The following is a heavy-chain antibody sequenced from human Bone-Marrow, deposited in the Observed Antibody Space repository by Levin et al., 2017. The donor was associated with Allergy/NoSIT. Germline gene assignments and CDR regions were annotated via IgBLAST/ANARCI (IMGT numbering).Heavy chain of an antibody. CDR2: INPNSGGT. J-gene: IGHJ6*02. CDR1: GYTFTGYY. D-gene: IGHD1-7*01. V-gene: IGHV1-2*02. CDR3: ARDRRRQLELRVPYYYYYGMDV. Sequence: ASVKVSCKASGYTFTGYYMHWVRQAPGQGLEWMGWINPNSGGTNYAQKFQGRVTMTRDTSISTAYLELSRLRSDDTAVYYCARDRRRQLELRVPYYYYYGMDVWGQGTTVTVSS.